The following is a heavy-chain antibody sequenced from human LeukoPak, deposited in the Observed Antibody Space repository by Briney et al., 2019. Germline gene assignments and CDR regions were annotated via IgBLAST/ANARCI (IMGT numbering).Heavy chain of an antibody. Sequence: PGGSLRLSCAASGFTYSSYVMHWVRQAPGKGLECVAVISNDGSEKYYADSVKGRFTISRDNSKNTLYLQMNSLGPEDTALYYCAREGGFTRGWTYGARDYWGQGTLVAVSS. D-gene: IGHD2-2*01. CDR3: AREGGFTRGWTYGARDY. CDR2: ISNDGSEK. V-gene: IGHV3-30*04. J-gene: IGHJ4*02. CDR1: GFTYSSYV.